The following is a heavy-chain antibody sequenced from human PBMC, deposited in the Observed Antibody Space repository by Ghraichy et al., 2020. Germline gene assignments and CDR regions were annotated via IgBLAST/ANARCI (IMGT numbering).Heavy chain of an antibody. J-gene: IGHJ6*02. V-gene: IGHV3-43*01. CDR3: AKAPPPVTTVWGTYYYYGMDV. CDR1: GFTFDDYT. CDR2: ISWDGGST. Sequence: LSLTCAASGFTFDDYTMHWVRQAPGKGLEWVSLISWDGGSTYYADSVKGRFTISRDNSKNSLYLQMNSLRTEDTALYYCAKAPPPVTTVWGTYYYYGMDVWGQGTTVTVSS. D-gene: IGHD4-17*01.